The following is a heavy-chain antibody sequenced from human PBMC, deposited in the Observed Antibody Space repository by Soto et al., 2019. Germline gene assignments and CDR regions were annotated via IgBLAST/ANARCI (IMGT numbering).Heavy chain of an antibody. Sequence: GGSLRLSCAASGFTFSSYAMSWVRQAPGKGLEWVSAISGSGGSTYYADSVKGRFTISRDNSKNTLYLQMNSLRAEDTAVYYCAKVPRTYYYDSSGYYGLFDYWGQGTLVTVSS. CDR3: AKVPRTYYYDSSGYYGLFDY. CDR1: GFTFSSYA. V-gene: IGHV3-23*01. D-gene: IGHD3-22*01. CDR2: ISGSGGST. J-gene: IGHJ4*02.